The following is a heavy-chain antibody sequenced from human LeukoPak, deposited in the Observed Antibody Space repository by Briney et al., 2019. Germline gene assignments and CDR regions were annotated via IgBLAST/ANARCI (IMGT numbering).Heavy chain of an antibody. CDR3: TSGYYYDSSGYPDY. J-gene: IGHJ4*02. Sequence: PGRSLRLSCTASGFTFGDYAMSWVRQAPGKGPEWVGFIRSKAYGGTTEYAASVKGRLTISRDDSKSIAYLQMNSLKTEDTAVYYCTSGYYYDSSGYPDYWGQGTLVTVSS. CDR1: GFTFGDYA. D-gene: IGHD3-22*01. CDR2: IRSKAYGGTT. V-gene: IGHV3-49*04.